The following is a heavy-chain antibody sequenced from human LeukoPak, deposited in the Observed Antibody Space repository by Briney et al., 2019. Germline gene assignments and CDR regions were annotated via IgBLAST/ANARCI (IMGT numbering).Heavy chain of an antibody. CDR3: ARYCDGDCNSSAFDL. CDR1: GGSINNYY. Sequence: PSETLSLTCIVSGGSINNYYWSWFRQSPGKAPDIYFSGSTNYNPSLRGRVTMSVDTSKNQFSLKLTSVTAADTAVYYCARYCDGDCNSSAFDLWGQGTVVTVSS. V-gene: IGHV4-59*01. D-gene: IGHD2-21*02. CDR2: IYFSGST. J-gene: IGHJ3*01.